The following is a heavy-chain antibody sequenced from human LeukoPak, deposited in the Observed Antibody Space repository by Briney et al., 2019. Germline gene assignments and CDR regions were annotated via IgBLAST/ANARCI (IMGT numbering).Heavy chain of an antibody. D-gene: IGHD1-26*01. CDR2: IWYDGSNK. Sequence: GGSLRLSCAASGFTFSSYGMHWVRQAPDKGLEWVAVIWYDGSNKYYADSVKGRFTISRDNSKNTLYLQMNSLRAEDTAVYYCARSSYSGSQQSPYYFDYWGQGTLVTVSS. V-gene: IGHV3-33*01. CDR1: GFTFSSYG. CDR3: ARSSYSGSQQSPYYFDY. J-gene: IGHJ4*02.